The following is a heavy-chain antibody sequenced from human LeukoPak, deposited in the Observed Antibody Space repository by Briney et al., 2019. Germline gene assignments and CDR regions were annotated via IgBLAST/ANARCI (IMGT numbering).Heavy chain of an antibody. J-gene: IGHJ5*02. CDR1: GFTFSSYW. Sequence: GGSLRLSCAASGFTFSSYWMHWVRQAPGKGLVWVSRINSDGSRTSYADSVKGRFTISRDNAKNTLYLQMNSLRAEDTAVYYCARASPLWFGELLHNWFDPWGQGTLVTVSS. D-gene: IGHD3-10*01. CDR2: INSDGSRT. CDR3: ARASPLWFGELLHNWFDP. V-gene: IGHV3-74*01.